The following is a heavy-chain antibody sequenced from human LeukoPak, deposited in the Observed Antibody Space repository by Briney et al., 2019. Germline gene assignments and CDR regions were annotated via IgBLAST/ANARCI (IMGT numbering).Heavy chain of an antibody. Sequence: GGSLRLACAASGFNFSTYNMNWVRQAPGKGLEWVSSISSSSSYIYYADSVKGRFTISRDNAKNSLYLQMNSLRAEDTAVYYCARGGQWELLPFDYWGQGTLVTVSS. D-gene: IGHD1-26*01. CDR1: GFNFSTYN. V-gene: IGHV3-21*01. CDR3: ARGGQWELLPFDY. J-gene: IGHJ4*02. CDR2: ISSSSSYI.